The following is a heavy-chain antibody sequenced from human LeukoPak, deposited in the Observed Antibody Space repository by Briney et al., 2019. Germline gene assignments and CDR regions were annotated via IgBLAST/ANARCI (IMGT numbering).Heavy chain of an antibody. Sequence: GGSLRLSCAASGFTFSSYGMHWVRQAPGKGLEWVSFIRYDGSNEYYADSVRGRFTISRDNSKNTLYLQMNSLRAEDTAVYYCARGRLQLLLGADFFYYMDVWGKGTTVIISS. V-gene: IGHV3-30*02. D-gene: IGHD5-18*01. CDR3: ARGRLQLLLGADFFYYMDV. CDR2: IRYDGSNE. J-gene: IGHJ6*03. CDR1: GFTFSSYG.